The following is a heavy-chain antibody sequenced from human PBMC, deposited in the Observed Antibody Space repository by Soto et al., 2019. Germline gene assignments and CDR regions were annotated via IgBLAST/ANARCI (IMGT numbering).Heavy chain of an antibody. J-gene: IGHJ3*02. V-gene: IGHV1-69*13. CDR2: IIPIFGTA. Sequence: SVKVSCKASGVAFSSYAIIWVRQAPGQGLEWMGGIIPIFGTANYAQKFQGRVTITADESTSTAYMELSSLRSEDTAVYYCASYLGYSTNGVCYTAAFDIWGQGTMVTVSS. CDR1: GVAFSSYA. D-gene: IGHD2-8*01. CDR3: ASYLGYSTNGVCYTAAFDI.